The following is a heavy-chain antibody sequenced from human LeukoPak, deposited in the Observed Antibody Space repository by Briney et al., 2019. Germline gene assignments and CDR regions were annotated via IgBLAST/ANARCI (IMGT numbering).Heavy chain of an antibody. CDR3: ARGDGWFGESQPPVR. J-gene: IGHJ4*02. D-gene: IGHD3-10*01. V-gene: IGHV4-39*07. CDR1: GGSISSSSYY. CDR2: IYYSGST. Sequence: PSETLSLTCTVSGGSISSSSYYWGWIRQPPGKGLEWIGSIYYSGSTYYNPSLKSRVTISVDTSKNQFSLKLSSVTAADTAVYYCARGDGWFGESQPPVRWGQGTLVTVSS.